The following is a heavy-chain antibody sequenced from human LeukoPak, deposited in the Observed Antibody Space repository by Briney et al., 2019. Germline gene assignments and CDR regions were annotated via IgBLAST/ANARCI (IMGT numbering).Heavy chain of an antibody. D-gene: IGHD5-24*01. CDR1: CGPLSSYY. V-gene: IGHV4-59*01. CDR2: IYYSGST. CDR3: ARDPGDGYNEYYFDY. J-gene: IGHJ4*02. Sequence: SETLSLTCTVSCGPLSSYYWSWIRQPPGKGLDWIGYIYYSGSTNDNPSLKSRVTISVDTSKNQFSLKLSSVTAADTAVYYCARDPGDGYNEYYFDYWGQGTLVTVSS.